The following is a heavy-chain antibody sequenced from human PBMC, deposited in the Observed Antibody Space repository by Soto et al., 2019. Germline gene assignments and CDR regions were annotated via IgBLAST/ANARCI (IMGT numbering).Heavy chain of an antibody. V-gene: IGHV1-69*12. CDR2: IIPIFPTP. Sequence: QVQLVQAGAEVKKPGSSVTVSCKASGGTFGNSAISWVRQAPGQGLEWMGGIIPIFPTPDYAQKFQGRVTITADESTTAAYMELISLRSDDTGVYYRARDNDGKQLGVNGYYGIDVWGQGTTVTVSS. CDR3: ARDNDGKQLGVNGYYGIDV. D-gene: IGHD1-1*01. J-gene: IGHJ6*02. CDR1: GGTFGNSA.